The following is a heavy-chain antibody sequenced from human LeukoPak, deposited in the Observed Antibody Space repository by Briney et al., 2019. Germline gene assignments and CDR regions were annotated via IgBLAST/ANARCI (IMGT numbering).Heavy chain of an antibody. Sequence: PGGSLRLSCAASGFTFTSYAMSWVRQAPGKGLEWVSVLTGDGNTYYADSVKGRFTNSRGDSKNTLFLQMNSLRAEDTAVYFCAKVKWKLIGYFDYWGQGTLVTVSS. CDR3: AKVKWKLIGYFDY. V-gene: IGHV3-23*01. J-gene: IGHJ4*02. D-gene: IGHD1-20*01. CDR1: GFTFTSYA. CDR2: LTGDGNT.